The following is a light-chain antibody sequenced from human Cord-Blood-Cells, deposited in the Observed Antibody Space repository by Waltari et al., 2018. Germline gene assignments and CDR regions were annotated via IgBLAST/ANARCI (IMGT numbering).Light chain of an antibody. CDR2: DVS. J-gene: IGLJ1*01. CDR1: SSDVGGYIY. CDR3: SSYTSSSTYV. Sequence: QSALTQPASVSGSTGQSITISCTGTSSDVGGYIYVSWYQQHPSKAPKLMIYDVSNRPSGVSNRFSGSKSGNTASLTISGLQAEDEADYYCSSYTSSSTYVFGTGTKVTVL. V-gene: IGLV2-14*01.